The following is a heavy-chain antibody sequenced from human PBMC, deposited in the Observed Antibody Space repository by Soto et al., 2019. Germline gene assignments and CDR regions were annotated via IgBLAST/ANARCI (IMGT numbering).Heavy chain of an antibody. CDR1: GYNFANFW. CDR2: IFPGDSDT. J-gene: IGHJ3*02. D-gene: IGHD2-8*02. V-gene: IGHV5-51*01. Sequence: PVASLKISCKGSGYNFANFWIGWVRQMPGKGLEWMGMIFPGDSDTKNSPSLEGQITMSVDKSDSSAYLQWRSLKASDTAIYYCAAGYSTGLDAFDIWGQGTMVTVSS. CDR3: AAGYSTGLDAFDI.